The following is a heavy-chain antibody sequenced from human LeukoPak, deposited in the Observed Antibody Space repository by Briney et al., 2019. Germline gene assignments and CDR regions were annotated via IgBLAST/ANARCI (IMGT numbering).Heavy chain of an antibody. CDR2: ISYDGSNK. CDR1: GFTFSSYA. D-gene: IGHD5-12*01. J-gene: IGHJ4*02. Sequence: PGGSLRLSYAASGFTFSSYAMHWVRQAPGKGLEWVAVISYDGSNKYYADSVKGRFTISRDNSKNTLYLQMNSLRAEDTAVYYCARVEASGYDYGAFDYWGQGTLVTVSS. CDR3: ARVEASGYDYGAFDY. V-gene: IGHV3-30*04.